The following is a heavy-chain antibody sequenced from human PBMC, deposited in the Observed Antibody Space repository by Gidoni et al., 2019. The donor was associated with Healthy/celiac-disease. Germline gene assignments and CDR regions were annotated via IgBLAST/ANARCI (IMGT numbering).Heavy chain of an antibody. CDR3: ARDPPGIAAAGYYWYFDL. CDR1: DSPFISYA. D-gene: IGHD6-13*01. J-gene: IGHJ2*01. CDR2: ISSSSSYI. Sequence: EVQLVESGGGLVKLGGSLRLPCAASDSPFISYAVNWVRQAPGKGLEWVSSISSSSSYIYYADSVKGRFTISRDNAKNSLYLQMNSLRAEDTAVYYCARDPPGIAAAGYYWYFDLWGRGTLVTVSS. V-gene: IGHV3-21*01.